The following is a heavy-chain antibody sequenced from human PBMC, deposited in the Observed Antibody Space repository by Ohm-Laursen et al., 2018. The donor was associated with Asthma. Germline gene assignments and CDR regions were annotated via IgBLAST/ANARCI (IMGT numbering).Heavy chain of an antibody. CDR3: ARGVAVAAHGGLGFDY. D-gene: IGHD6-19*01. V-gene: IGHV4-30-2*01. Sequence: NWIRQHPGKGLEWIGYIYHSGSTYYNPSLKSRVTISVDRSKNQFSLKLSSVTAADTAVYYCARGVAVAAHGGLGFDYWGQGTLVTVSS. CDR2: IYHSGST. J-gene: IGHJ4*02.